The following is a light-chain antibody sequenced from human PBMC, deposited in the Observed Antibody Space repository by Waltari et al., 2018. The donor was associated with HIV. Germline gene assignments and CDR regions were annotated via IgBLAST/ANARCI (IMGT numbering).Light chain of an antibody. CDR3: QVWDNNSDQGV. V-gene: IGLV3-21*02. CDR2: DDR. CDR1: NIGSKS. Sequence: SYVLTQSPSVSVALGQTASIACGGNNIGSKSVHWYQQKPGQAPALVIYDDRDRPSGIPERFSGSNSGHTATLSIGRVEAGDEADYYCQVWDNNSDQGVFGGGTNLTVL. J-gene: IGLJ3*02.